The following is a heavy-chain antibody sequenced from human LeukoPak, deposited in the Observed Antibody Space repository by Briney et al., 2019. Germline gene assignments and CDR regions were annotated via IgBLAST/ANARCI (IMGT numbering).Heavy chain of an antibody. V-gene: IGHV3-15*01. CDR1: GVTFTNAW. CDR2: IKNKSDDETV. CDR3: TDPPSGL. Sequence: GGSLRFSCAASGVTFTNAWVSWVRQAPWKGLEWLGRIKNKSDDETVEHTAPVKGKFTISKNDSKNNLYPQIHNLKTEYTGVYYCTDPPSGLWGQGLLVTVSS. D-gene: IGHD3-10*01. J-gene: IGHJ4*02.